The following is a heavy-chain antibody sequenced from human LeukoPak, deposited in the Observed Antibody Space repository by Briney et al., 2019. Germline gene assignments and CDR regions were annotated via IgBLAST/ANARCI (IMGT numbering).Heavy chain of an antibody. CDR3: SIAVAGTSDRYYFDY. CDR2: IRSKAYGGTA. V-gene: IGHV3-49*04. CDR1: GFTFGDYA. D-gene: IGHD6-19*01. J-gene: IGHJ4*02. Sequence: GGSLRLSCTASGFTFGDYAMSWVRQAPGKGLEWVGFIRSKAYGGTAEYAASVEGRFTISRDDSKSIVYLQMNSLKTEDTAVYYCSIAVAGTSDRYYFDYWGQGTLVTVSS.